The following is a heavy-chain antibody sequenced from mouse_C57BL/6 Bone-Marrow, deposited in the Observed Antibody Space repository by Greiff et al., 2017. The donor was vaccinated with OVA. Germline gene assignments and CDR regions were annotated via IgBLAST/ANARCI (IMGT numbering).Heavy chain of an antibody. V-gene: IGHV1-81*01. Sequence: QVQLQQSGAELARPGASVKLSCKASGYTFTSYGISWVKQRTGQGLEWIGEIYPRSGNTYYNEKFKGKATLTADKSSSTAYMELRSLTSEDSAVYFCARGVYDGYYGRAMDYWGQGTSVTVSS. J-gene: IGHJ4*01. D-gene: IGHD2-3*01. CDR1: GYTFTSYG. CDR2: IYPRSGNT. CDR3: ARGVYDGYYGRAMDY.